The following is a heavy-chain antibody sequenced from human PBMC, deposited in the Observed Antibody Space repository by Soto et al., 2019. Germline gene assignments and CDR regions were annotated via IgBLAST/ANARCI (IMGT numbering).Heavy chain of an antibody. V-gene: IGHV4-34*01. J-gene: IGHJ4*02. CDR3: ARSPYDSSGYYNY. Sequence: SETLSLTCAVYGGSFSGYYWSWIRQPPGKGLEWIGEINHSGSTNYNPSLKSRVTISVDTSKNQFSLKLSSVTAADTAVYYCARSPYDSSGYYNYWGQGTLVTVSS. D-gene: IGHD3-22*01. CDR2: INHSGST. CDR1: GGSFSGYY.